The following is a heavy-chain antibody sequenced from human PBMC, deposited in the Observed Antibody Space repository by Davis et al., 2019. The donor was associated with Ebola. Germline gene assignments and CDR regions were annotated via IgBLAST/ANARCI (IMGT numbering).Heavy chain of an antibody. CDR3: AKWNYDSSGTPTLDV. D-gene: IGHD3-22*01. CDR2: ISGSGGST. V-gene: IGHV3-23*01. Sequence: PGGSLRLSCAASGFTFSSYAMSWVRQAPGKGLEWVSAISGSGGSTYYADSVKGRFTISRDNSKNTLYLQMNSLRAEDTAVYYCAKWNYDSSGTPTLDVWGQGTTVTVSS. J-gene: IGHJ6*02. CDR1: GFTFSSYA.